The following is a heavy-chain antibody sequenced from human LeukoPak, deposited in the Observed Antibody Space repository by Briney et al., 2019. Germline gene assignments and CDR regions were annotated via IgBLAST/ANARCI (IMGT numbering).Heavy chain of an antibody. CDR3: ARVSGDYGDYVGYYYYYMDV. Sequence: SETLSLTCTVSGGSISSSSYYWGWIRQPPGKGLEWIGSIYYSGSTNYNPSLKSRVTISVDTSKNQFSLKLSSVTAADTAVYYCARVSGDYGDYVGYYYYYMDVWGKGTRSPSP. CDR2: IYYSGST. CDR1: GGSISSSSYY. D-gene: IGHD4-17*01. J-gene: IGHJ6*03. V-gene: IGHV4-39*07.